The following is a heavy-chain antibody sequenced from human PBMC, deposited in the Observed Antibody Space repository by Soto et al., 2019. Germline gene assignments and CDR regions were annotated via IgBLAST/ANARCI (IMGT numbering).Heavy chain of an antibody. CDR1: GGTFSSYA. V-gene: IGHV1-69*01. D-gene: IGHD3-3*01. CDR3: ARITIFGVVIKIPYYYYGMDV. CDR2: IIPIFGTA. Sequence: QVQLVQSGAEVKKPGSSVKVSCKASGGTFSSYAISWVRQAPGQGLEWMGGIIPIFGTANYAQKFQGRVTITADESTSTAYMERSSLRSEDTAVYYCARITIFGVVIKIPYYYYGMDVWGQGTTVTVSS. J-gene: IGHJ6*02.